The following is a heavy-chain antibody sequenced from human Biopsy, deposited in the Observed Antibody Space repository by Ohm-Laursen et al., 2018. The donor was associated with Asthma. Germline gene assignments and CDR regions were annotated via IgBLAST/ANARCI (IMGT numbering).Heavy chain of an antibody. CDR2: ISSSGSTT. CDR3: ARKAFATYGVFDY. Sequence: SLRLSCTASGFSFSDYYMTWMRQAPGKGLEWVSSISSSGSTTYPADSVKGRFTISRDNSKDTLFLQMNSLRAEDTAVYYCARKAFATYGVFDYWGQGTLVTVSS. J-gene: IGHJ4*02. CDR1: GFSFSDYY. D-gene: IGHD3-10*01. V-gene: IGHV3-11*04.